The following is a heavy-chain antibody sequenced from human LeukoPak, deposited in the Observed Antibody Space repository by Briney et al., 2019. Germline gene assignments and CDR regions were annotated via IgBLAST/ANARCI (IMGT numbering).Heavy chain of an antibody. Sequence: SETLSLTCAVSGYSISSGYYWDWIRQPPGRGLEWIGSIYHSGNTYYNPSLKSRVTISVDTSKNQFSLKLSSVTAADTAVYYCARDENAAGTRYFQHWGQGTLVTVSS. CDR3: ARDENAAGTRYFQH. V-gene: IGHV4-38-2*02. CDR2: IYHSGNT. D-gene: IGHD6-13*01. CDR1: GYSISSGYY. J-gene: IGHJ1*01.